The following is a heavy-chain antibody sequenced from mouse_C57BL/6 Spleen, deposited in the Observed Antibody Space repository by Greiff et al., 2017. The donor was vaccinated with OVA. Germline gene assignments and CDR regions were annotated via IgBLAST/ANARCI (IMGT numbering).Heavy chain of an antibody. CDR2: IDPEDGET. J-gene: IGHJ4*01. V-gene: IGHV14-2*01. CDR3: ARIYGNYEAMDD. CDR1: GFNIKDYY. D-gene: IGHD2-1*01. Sequence: VHVKQSGAELVKPGASVKLSCTASGFNIKDYYMHWVKQRPEQGLEWIGRIDPEDGETKYAPKFQGQATITADTSSNTAYLQLSSLTSEDTAVYYCARIYGNYEAMDDWGQGTSVTVSS.